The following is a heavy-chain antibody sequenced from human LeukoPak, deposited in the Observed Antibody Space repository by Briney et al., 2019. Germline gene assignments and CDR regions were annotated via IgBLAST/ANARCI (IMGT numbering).Heavy chain of an antibody. V-gene: IGHV1-18*01. CDR1: GYTFTSYG. J-gene: IGHJ5*02. CDR3: ARAPRGIHYYGSGSYYNVKQLFDP. CDR2: ISAYNGNT. Sequence: GASVKVSCKASGYTFTSYGISWVRQAPGQGLEWMGWISAYNGNTNYAQKLQGRVTMTRNTSISTAYMELSSLRSEDTAVYYCARAPRGIHYYGSGSYYNVKQLFDPWGQGTLVTVSS. D-gene: IGHD3-10*01.